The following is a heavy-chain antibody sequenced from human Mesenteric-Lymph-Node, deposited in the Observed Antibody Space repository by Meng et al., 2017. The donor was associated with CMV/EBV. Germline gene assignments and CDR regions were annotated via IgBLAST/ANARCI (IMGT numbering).Heavy chain of an antibody. CDR2: IYYSGST. CDR3: ARSSSWSSGYYGMDV. D-gene: IGHD2-8*02. J-gene: IGHJ6*02. Sequence: SETLSLTCTVSGGSISSSSYYWGWIRQPPGKGLKWIGSIYYSGSTYYNPSLKSRVTISVDTSKNQFSLKLSSVTAADTAVYYCARSSSWSSGYYGMDVWGQGTTVTVSS. CDR1: GGSISSSSYY. V-gene: IGHV4-39*07.